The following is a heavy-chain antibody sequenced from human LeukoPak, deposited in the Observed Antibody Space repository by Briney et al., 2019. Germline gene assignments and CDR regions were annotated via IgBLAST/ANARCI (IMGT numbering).Heavy chain of an antibody. J-gene: IGHJ4*02. CDR3: AKDANYGGNSILFDY. D-gene: IGHD4-23*01. V-gene: IGHV3-30*18. Sequence: GGSLRLSCAASGFTFSSYGMHWVRQAPGKGLEWVAVISYDGSNKYYADSVKGRFTISRDNSKDTLYLQMNSLRAEDTAVYYCAKDANYGGNSILFDYWGQGALVTVSS. CDR2: ISYDGSNK. CDR1: GFTFSSYG.